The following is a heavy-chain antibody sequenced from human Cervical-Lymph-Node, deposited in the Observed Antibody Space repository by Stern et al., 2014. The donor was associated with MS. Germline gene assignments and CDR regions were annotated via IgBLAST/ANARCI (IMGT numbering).Heavy chain of an antibody. V-gene: IGHV3-21*01. J-gene: IGHJ4*02. D-gene: IGHD2-8*02. CDR1: GFTFSSYS. CDR2: ISSSNNYI. Sequence: EVHLVESGGGLVKPGGSLRLSCAASGFTFSSYSMNWVRQAPGKGLEWVSSISSSNNYIYYADSVRGRFTISRDNAKDSLYLQMNSLRAEDTAVYYCARVAYCSGGVCYNLKYWGQGTLVTVSS. CDR3: ARVAYCSGGVCYNLKY.